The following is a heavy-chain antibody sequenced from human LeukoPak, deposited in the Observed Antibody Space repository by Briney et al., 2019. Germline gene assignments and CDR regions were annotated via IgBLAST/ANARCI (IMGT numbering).Heavy chain of an antibody. V-gene: IGHV3-30-3*01. CDR1: GFRFNTYA. J-gene: IGHJ4*02. CDR2: ISYDGSNK. CDR3: ARDFLRGSPDFFDY. D-gene: IGHD3-16*01. Sequence: GGSLRLSCAASGFRFNTYAMHWVRHAPGEGLEWVSVISYDGSNKYYADSVKGRFTISRDNSKNTLYLQMISLRAEDTAVYYCARDFLRGSPDFFDYWGQGTLVTVSS.